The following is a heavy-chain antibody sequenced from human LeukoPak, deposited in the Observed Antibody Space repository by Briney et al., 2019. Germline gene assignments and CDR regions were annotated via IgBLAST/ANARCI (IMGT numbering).Heavy chain of an antibody. V-gene: IGHV3-53*01. CDR1: GFTVSSNY. J-gene: IGHJ4*02. CDR3: AISSGWYLGNFDY. D-gene: IGHD6-19*01. CDR2: IYSGGST. Sequence: GGSLRLSCAASGFTVSSNYMSWVRQAPGKGLEWVSVIYSGGSTYYADSVKGRFTISRDNSKNTLYLQMNSLRAVDTAVCYCAISSGWYLGNFDYWGQGTLVTVSS.